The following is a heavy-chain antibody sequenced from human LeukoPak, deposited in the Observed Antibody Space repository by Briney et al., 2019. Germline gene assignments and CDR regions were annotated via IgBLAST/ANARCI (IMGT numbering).Heavy chain of an antibody. V-gene: IGHV3-21*06. CDR2: IGPTGFDR. D-gene: IGHD1-14*01. Sequence: GGSLRLSCTTSGLTFSTSGFNWVRQAPGKGLEWVASIGPTGFDRYHADSIKGRFTISRDNANNFLYLQMDSLRAEDTAVYYCSTETNGRHYDYWGQGTLLTVSS. CDR3: STETNGRHYDY. CDR1: GLTFSTSG. J-gene: IGHJ4*02.